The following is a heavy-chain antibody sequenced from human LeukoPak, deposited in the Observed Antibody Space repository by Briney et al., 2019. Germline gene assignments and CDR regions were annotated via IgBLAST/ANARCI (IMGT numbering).Heavy chain of an antibody. D-gene: IGHD2-2*01. J-gene: IGHJ6*03. V-gene: IGHV1-69*01. CDR3: ARAEAAGIPAAMPLMWYYYYMDV. CDR2: IIPIFGTA. Sequence: SVKVSCKASGGTFSSYAISWVRQAPGQGLEWMGGIIPIFGTANYAQRFQGRVTITADESTTTAYMELSSLRSEDTAVYYCARAEAAGIPAAMPLMWYYYYMDVWGKGTTVTVSS. CDR1: GGTFSSYA.